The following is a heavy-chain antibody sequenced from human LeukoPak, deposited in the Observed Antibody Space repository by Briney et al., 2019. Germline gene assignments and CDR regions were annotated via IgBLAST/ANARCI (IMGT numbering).Heavy chain of an antibody. J-gene: IGHJ4*02. CDR3: AKDRALQQWELLGFDY. D-gene: IGHD1-26*01. Sequence: GGSLTLSCAASGFSFSSYAMSWVRQAPGKGLEWVSAMSGSGGNTYYADSVKGRFTMSRDNSKNTLYLQMNSLRAEDTAVYYCAKDRALQQWELLGFDYWGQGTLVTVSS. CDR1: GFSFSSYA. V-gene: IGHV3-23*01. CDR2: MSGSGGNT.